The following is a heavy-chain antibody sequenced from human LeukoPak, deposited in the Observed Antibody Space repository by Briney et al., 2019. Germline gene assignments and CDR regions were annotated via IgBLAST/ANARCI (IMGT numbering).Heavy chain of an antibody. CDR1: GFTFSSYS. V-gene: IGHV3-21*01. CDR2: ISSSSSYI. CDR3: ARDFPETT. Sequence: GGSLRLSCAASGFTFSSYSMNWVRQAPGKGLEWVSSISSSSSYIYYGDSVKGRFTISGDNAKNSLYLQMNSLRAEDTAVYYCARDFPETTWGQGTLVTVSS. J-gene: IGHJ5*02.